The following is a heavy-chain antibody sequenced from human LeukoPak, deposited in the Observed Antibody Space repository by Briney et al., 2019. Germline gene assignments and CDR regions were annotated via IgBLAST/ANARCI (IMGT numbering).Heavy chain of an antibody. V-gene: IGHV4-61*02. Sequence: SQTLSLTCTVSGGSISSGSYYWSWIRQPAGKGLEWIGRIYTSGSTNYNPSLKSRVTISVDTSKNQFSLKLSSVTAADMAVYYCAREGLRWSPGIFDYWGQGTLVTVSS. CDR2: IYTSGST. CDR1: GGSISSGSYY. CDR3: AREGLRWSPGIFDY. D-gene: IGHD4-23*01. J-gene: IGHJ4*02.